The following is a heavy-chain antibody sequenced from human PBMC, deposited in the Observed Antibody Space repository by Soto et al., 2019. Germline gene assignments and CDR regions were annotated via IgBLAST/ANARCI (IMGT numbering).Heavy chain of an antibody. Sequence: SETLSLTCTVSGGSISSGDYSWSWVRQSPGKGLEWIGHIYNSGITYYNPSLKSRVVISIDTSRNQFSLRLSSLTAADTAVYYCARLVSHYDFLTVFYLDVGGKGTRATVPS. V-gene: IGHV4-30-4*01. CDR2: IYNSGIT. CDR3: ARLVSHYDFLTVFYLDV. D-gene: IGHD3-9*01. CDR1: GGSISSGDYS. J-gene: IGHJ6*03.